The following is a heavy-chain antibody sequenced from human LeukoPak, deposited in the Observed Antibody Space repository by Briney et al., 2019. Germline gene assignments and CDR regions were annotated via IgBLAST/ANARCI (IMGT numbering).Heavy chain of an antibody. J-gene: IGHJ6*03. CDR3: ARGTRGGLYCYYYMDV. D-gene: IGHD3-16*01. CDR1: GYTFTSYG. CDR2: ISAYNGNT. V-gene: IGHV1-18*01. Sequence: GASMKVSCKASGYTFTSYGISWVRQAPGQGLEWMGWISAYNGNTNYAQKLQGRVTMTTDTSTSTAYTELRSLRSDDTAVYYCARGTRGGLYCYYYMDVWGKGTTVTISS.